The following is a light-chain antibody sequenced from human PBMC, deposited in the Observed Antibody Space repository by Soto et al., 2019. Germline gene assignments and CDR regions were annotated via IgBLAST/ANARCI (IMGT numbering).Light chain of an antibody. Sequence: QSVLTQPPSVSGAPGQRVTISCTGSSSNFGAGYDVHWYQQLPGTAPKLLIYGNFNRPSGVPDRFSRSKSGTSASLAITGLHPQNNAHYPLHPHHTRLSGYVFGPGTKLTVL. J-gene: IGLJ1*01. V-gene: IGLV1-40*01. CDR1: SSNFGAGYD. CDR3: HPHHTRLSGYV. CDR2: GNF.